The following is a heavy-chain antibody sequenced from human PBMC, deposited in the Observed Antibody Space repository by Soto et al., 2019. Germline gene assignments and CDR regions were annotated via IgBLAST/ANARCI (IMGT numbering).Heavy chain of an antibody. CDR3: ARSLRSPYFYYGLDV. V-gene: IGHV3-74*01. CDR2: INSGGNIT. Sequence: PGGSLRLSCTASGFALSRYWMYWVRQAPGKGLVWVSHINSGGNITPYPDSVRGRFTISRDNSKNTLYLDMHSLTTDDTAVYFCARSLRSPYFYYGLDVWGQGTTVTVSS. J-gene: IGHJ6*02. CDR1: GFALSRYW. D-gene: IGHD2-21*01.